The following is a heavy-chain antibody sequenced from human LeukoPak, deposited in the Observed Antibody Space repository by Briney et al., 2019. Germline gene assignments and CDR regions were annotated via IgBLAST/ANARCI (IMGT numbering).Heavy chain of an antibody. J-gene: IGHJ3*02. D-gene: IGHD3-16*01. CDR2: ISGSGGSGT. CDR1: GFTFSNYA. Sequence: GGSLRLSCAASGFTFSNYAMSWVRQAPGKGLEWVSGISGSGGSGTYYADSVKGRFTISRDNSKNTLFLQMNSLRAEDTAVYYCAKETFGAFDIWGQGTMVTVSS. V-gene: IGHV3-23*01. CDR3: AKETFGAFDI.